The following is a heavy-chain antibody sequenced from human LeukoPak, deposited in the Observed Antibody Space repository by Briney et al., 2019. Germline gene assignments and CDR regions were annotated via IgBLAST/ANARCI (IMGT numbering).Heavy chain of an antibody. CDR2: INHSGST. CDR1: GGSFSGYY. Sequence: ASETLSLTCAVYGGSFSGYYWSWIRQPPGKGLEWIGEINHSGSTNYNPSLKSRVTISVDTSKNQFSLKLSSVTAADTAVHYCARGFYSSSSVGYWGQGTLVTVSS. J-gene: IGHJ4*02. D-gene: IGHD6-6*01. CDR3: ARGFYSSSSVGY. V-gene: IGHV4-34*01.